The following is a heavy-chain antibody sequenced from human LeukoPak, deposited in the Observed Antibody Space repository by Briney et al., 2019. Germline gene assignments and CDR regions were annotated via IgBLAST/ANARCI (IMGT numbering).Heavy chain of an antibody. J-gene: IGHJ6*02. CDR3: ARGLIFGPMQDGMDV. Sequence: SSETLSLTCAVHGGPFSGYFWTWIRQPPGKGLEWIAEINHSGSTNYNPSLKSRVTISVDTSKKQFSLSLTSVTAADTAVYFCARGLIFGPMQDGMDVWGQGTTVTVSS. D-gene: IGHD3-3*01. CDR2: INHSGST. V-gene: IGHV4-34*01. CDR1: GGPFSGYF.